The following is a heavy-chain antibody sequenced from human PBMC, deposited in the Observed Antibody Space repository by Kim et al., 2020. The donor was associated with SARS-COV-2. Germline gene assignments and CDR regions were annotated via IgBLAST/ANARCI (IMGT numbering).Heavy chain of an antibody. V-gene: IGHV3-33*01. CDR2: IWYDGINK. J-gene: IGHJ4*02. CDR3: ARDHGALTSYYFDY. Sequence: GGSLRLSCAASGFTFSSYGMHWVRQAPGKGLEWVAFIWYDGINKYYADSVKGRFTISRDNSKNTLYLQMNSLRAEDTTVYYCARDHGALTSYYFDYWGQGTLVTVSS. D-gene: IGHD3-9*01. CDR1: GFTFSSYG.